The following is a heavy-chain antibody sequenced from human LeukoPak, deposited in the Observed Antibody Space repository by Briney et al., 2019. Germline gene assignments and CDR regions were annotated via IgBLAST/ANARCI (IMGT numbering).Heavy chain of an antibody. CDR2: INPSGGST. D-gene: IGHD6-13*01. CDR3: AREAGQQLGDYYFDY. J-gene: IGHJ4*02. Sequence: ASVKVSCKASGYTFTSYYMHWVRQAPPQGLEWRGIINPSGGSTCYAQKFQGRVTITRDTSTSTISLELSTLTSADTPVYYCAREAGQQLGDYYFDYWGQGTLVTVSS. CDR1: GYTFTSYY. V-gene: IGHV1-46*01.